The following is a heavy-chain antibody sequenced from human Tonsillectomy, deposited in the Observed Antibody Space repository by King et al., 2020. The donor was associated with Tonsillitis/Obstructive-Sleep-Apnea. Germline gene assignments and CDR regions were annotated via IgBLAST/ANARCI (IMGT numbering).Heavy chain of an antibody. D-gene: IGHD3-10*01. V-gene: IGHV1-18*01. CDR2: ISAYNGNT. Sequence: VQLVESGAEVKKPGASVKVSCKASGYTFTSYGISWVRQAPGQGLEWMGWISAYNGNTNYAQQLQGRVTMTTDTSTSTAYMELRSLRSADTAVYYCARDRTPITMVQGVISAHGYWGQGTLVTVSS. J-gene: IGHJ4*02. CDR3: ARDRTPITMVQGVISAHGY. CDR1: GYTFTSYG.